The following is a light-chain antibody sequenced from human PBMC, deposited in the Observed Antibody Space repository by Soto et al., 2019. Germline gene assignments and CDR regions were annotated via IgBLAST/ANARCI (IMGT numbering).Light chain of an antibody. V-gene: IGKV3D-15*01. CDR3: QQYNNRPPTT. CDR1: QRVSNN. CDR2: LAS. Sequence: ETVMTQSPATLSVSPGERATLSCRASQRVSNNLAWYQQKPAQAPRILIYLASTTATGIPARFSGSGSGTAFTLTITSLQYEDFAVYYCQQYNNRPPTTFGQGTRLEI. J-gene: IGKJ5*01.